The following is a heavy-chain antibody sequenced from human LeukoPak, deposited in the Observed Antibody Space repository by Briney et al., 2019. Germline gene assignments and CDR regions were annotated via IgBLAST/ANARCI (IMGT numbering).Heavy chain of an antibody. D-gene: IGHD6-13*01. V-gene: IGHV3-11*06. J-gene: IGHJ4*02. CDR1: GFTFSDYY. CDR2: ISGSSSHT. CDR3: ARVGSLAAAGTRYS. Sequence: PGGSLRLSCAASGFTFSDYYMRWIRQAPGKGLEWVSYISGSSSHTEYADSVKGRFTISRDNAKNSLSLQVNSLRADDTAVYYCARVGSLAAAGTRYSWGQGTLVTVSS.